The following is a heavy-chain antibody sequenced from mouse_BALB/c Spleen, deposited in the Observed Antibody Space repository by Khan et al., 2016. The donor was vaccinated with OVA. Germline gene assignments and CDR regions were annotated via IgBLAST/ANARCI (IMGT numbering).Heavy chain of an antibody. D-gene: IGHD3-1*01. CDR1: GSIFSDYV. CDR2: IFPGSGDS. J-gene: IGHJ2*01. V-gene: IGHV1-75*01. Sequence: QVQLQQSGPVLVKPGASVKMSCKASGSIFSDYVINWVKQRTGQGLEWIGQIFPGSGDSYYNEKFKGQATLTKDKYSTTAYMELSSLTSEDSAVYFCARSGYVSLVYWGQGTTLTVAS. CDR3: ARSGYVSLVY.